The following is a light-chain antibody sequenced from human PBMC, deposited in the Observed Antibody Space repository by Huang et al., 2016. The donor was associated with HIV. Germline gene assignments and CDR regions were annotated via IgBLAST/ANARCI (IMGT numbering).Light chain of an antibody. CDR1: QSLLHTNGYNY. Sequence: DIVMTQSPLSLPVTPGEPASVSCRSSQSLLHTNGYNYLDWYVQKPGQSPQLLSCLGSNRASGVPDRFRGSGSGTDFTLKISRVEAEDVGVYYCMQALQTPRTFGQGTKVEIK. V-gene: IGKV2-28*01. J-gene: IGKJ1*01. CDR3: MQALQTPRT. CDR2: LGS.